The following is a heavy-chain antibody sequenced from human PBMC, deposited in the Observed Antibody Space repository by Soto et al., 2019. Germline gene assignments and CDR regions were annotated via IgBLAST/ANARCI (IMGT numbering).Heavy chain of an antibody. V-gene: IGHV4-34*01. Sequence: QVQLQQWGAGLLKPSETLPLTCAVYGGSFSGYYWSWIRQPPGKGLEWIGEINHSGSTNYNPSLKSRVTISVDTSKNQFSLKLSSVTAADTAVYYCARSRITMIVVAQDAFDIWGQGTMVTVSS. D-gene: IGHD3-22*01. CDR2: INHSGST. CDR3: ARSRITMIVVAQDAFDI. CDR1: GGSFSGYY. J-gene: IGHJ3*02.